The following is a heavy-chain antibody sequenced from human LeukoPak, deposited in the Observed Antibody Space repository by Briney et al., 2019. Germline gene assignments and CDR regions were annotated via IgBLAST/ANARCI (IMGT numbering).Heavy chain of an antibody. J-gene: IGHJ4*02. Sequence: SETLSLTCDVHGGSFRGYSWNWIRQPPGKGLECIGEINHSGRDKYKPSLKSRVTISLETSNNAFSLKVSSVTAADTAVYYCAAELDGYKTFDQWGQGTLVTVSS. CDR1: GGSFRGYS. D-gene: IGHD5-24*01. CDR2: INHSGRD. CDR3: AAELDGYKTFDQ. V-gene: IGHV4-34*01.